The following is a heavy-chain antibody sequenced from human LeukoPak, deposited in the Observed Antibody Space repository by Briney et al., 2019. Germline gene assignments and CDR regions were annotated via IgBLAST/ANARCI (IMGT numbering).Heavy chain of an antibody. J-gene: IGHJ3*02. V-gene: IGHV4-59*01. CDR3: ARGGNYYYDSSGYPRNDAFDI. Sequence: SETLSLTCTVSGGSISSYYWSWIRQPPGKGLEWIGYIYYSGSTNYNPSLKSRVTISVDTSKNQFSLRLSSVTAADTAVYYCARGGNYYYDSSGYPRNDAFDIWGQGTMVTVSS. D-gene: IGHD3-22*01. CDR2: IYYSGST. CDR1: GGSISSYY.